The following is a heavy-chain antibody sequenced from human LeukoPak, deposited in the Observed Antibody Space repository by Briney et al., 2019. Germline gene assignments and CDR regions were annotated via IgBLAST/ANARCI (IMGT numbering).Heavy chain of an antibody. D-gene: IGHD2-15*01. CDR2: IFSSGTT. CDR1: GASITTYH. J-gene: IGHJ4*02. Sequence: SETLSLTCTVSGASITTYHWTWIRQSAGKGLEWIGRIFSSGTTDLNPSLQNRVALSLDTSQNQLSLRLTSMTAADTAIYYCAKKDGDFWGQGILVTASS. V-gene: IGHV4-4*07. CDR3: AKKDGDF.